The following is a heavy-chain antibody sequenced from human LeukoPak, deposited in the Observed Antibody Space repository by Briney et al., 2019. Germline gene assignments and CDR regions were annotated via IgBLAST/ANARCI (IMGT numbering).Heavy chain of an antibody. V-gene: IGHV3-21*06. CDR1: GFSFSLYS. J-gene: IGHJ4*02. CDR2: ISRNRNYI. D-gene: IGHD3-10*01. CDR3: TRDLSAGLPGGFDS. Sequence: GGSLRLSCAASGFSFSLYSMNWVRQAPGKALEWVSIISRNRNYIYYAGSVKGRFAISRDDARNSLFLHMNSLRAEDSAVYFFTRDLSAGLPGGFDSWGQGTLVSVSS.